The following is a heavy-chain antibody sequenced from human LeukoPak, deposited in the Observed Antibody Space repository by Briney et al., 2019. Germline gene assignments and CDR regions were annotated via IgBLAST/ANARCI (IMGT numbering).Heavy chain of an antibody. Sequence: ASVKVSCKVSGYTLTELSMHWVRQAPGKGLEWMGGFDPEDGETIYAQKFQGRVTMTEDTSTDTAYMELSSLRSEDTAVYYCARDRGRYDILTGYYMSYYYMDVWGKGTTVTVSS. CDR3: ARDRGRYDILTGYYMSYYYMDV. CDR2: FDPEDGET. D-gene: IGHD3-9*01. CDR1: GYTLTELS. V-gene: IGHV1-24*01. J-gene: IGHJ6*03.